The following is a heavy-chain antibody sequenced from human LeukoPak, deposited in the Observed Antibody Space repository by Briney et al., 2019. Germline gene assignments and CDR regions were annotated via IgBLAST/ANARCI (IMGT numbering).Heavy chain of an antibody. CDR1: GGSFSGYY. V-gene: IGHV4-34*01. J-gene: IGHJ4*02. D-gene: IGHD6-6*01. Sequence: SGTLSLTCAVYGGSFSGYYWSWIRQPPGKGLEWIGEINHSGSTNYNPSLKSRVTTSVDTSKNQFSLKLSSVTAADTAVYYCARAISGAARKFDYWGQGTLVTVSS. CDR2: INHSGST. CDR3: ARAISGAARKFDY.